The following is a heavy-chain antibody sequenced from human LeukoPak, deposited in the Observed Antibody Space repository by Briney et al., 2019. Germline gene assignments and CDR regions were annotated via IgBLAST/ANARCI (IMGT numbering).Heavy chain of an antibody. CDR2: ISSSGSTI. J-gene: IGHJ4*02. CDR1: GFTFSSYE. Sequence: GGSLRLSCAASGFTFSSYEMNWVRQAPGKGLEWVSYISSSGSTIYYADSVKGRFTISRDNAKNSLYLQMNSLRAKDTAVYYCARGSGPPGVTSFDYWGQGTLVTVSS. V-gene: IGHV3-48*03. CDR3: ARGSGPPGVTSFDY. D-gene: IGHD3-16*01.